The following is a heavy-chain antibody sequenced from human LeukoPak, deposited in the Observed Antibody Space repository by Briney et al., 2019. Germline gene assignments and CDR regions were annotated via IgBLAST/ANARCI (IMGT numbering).Heavy chain of an antibody. CDR3: ARDDYGDSGGGAFDI. CDR1: GYTFTGYY. D-gene: IGHD4-17*01. J-gene: IGHJ3*02. CDR2: INPNSGGT. V-gene: IGHV1-2*02. Sequence: ASVKVSCKASGYTFTGYYMHWVRQAPGQGLEWMGWINPNSGGTNYAQKFQGRVTMTRDTSISTAYMELSRLRSDDTAVYYCARDDYGDSGGGAFDIWGQGTMVTVSS.